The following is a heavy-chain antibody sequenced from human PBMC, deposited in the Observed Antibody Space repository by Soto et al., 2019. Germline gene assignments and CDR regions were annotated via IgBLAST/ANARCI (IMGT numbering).Heavy chain of an antibody. CDR1: GYSFTSYW. V-gene: IGHV5-51*01. CDR3: ARHLVGPRNYPSSGTDV. Sequence: PGESLKISCKGSGYSFTSYWIGWVRQMPGKGLEWMGIIYPGDSDPRYSPSFQGQVTISADKSISTAYLQWGSLRASDTAIYYCARHLVGPRNYPSSGTDVWCQGITVTLAS. CDR2: IYPGDSDP. J-gene: IGHJ6*02. D-gene: IGHD1-26*01.